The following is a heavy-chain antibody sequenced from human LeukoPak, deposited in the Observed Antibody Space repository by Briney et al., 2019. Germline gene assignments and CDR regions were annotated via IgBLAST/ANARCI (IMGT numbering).Heavy chain of an antibody. CDR3: AKVMRTGWYPLE. D-gene: IGHD6-19*01. V-gene: IGHV3-21*04. J-gene: IGHJ4*02. CDR1: GFTFSSYS. Sequence: PGGSLRLSCAASGFTFSSYSMNWVRQAPGKGLEWVSSISSSSSYKYYADSVKGRFTISRDNSKNTLYLQMNSLRAEDTAVYYCAKVMRTGWYPLEWGQGTLVTVSS. CDR2: ISSSSSYK.